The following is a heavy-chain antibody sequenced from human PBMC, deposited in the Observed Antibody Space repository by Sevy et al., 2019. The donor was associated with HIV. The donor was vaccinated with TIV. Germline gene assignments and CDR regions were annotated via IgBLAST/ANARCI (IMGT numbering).Heavy chain of an antibody. V-gene: IGHV4-39*01. CDR1: GGSFSSSSYY. CDR3: ARLAGYCSSTSCYADYYFDY. J-gene: IGHJ4*02. CDR2: IYYSGGT. D-gene: IGHD2-2*03. Sequence: SETLSLTCTVSGGSFSSSSYYWGWIRQPPGKGLEWIGSIYYSGGTYYNPSLKSRVTISVDTSKNQFSLKLSSVTAADTAVYYCARLAGYCSSTSCYADYYFDYWGQGTLVTVSS.